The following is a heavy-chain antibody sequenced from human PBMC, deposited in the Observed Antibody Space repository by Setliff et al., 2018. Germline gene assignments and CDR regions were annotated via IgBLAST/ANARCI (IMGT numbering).Heavy chain of an antibody. CDR3: ARDSPTVVTHIRAFDI. CDR2: ISASNGNT. CDR1: GNSFTVFY. V-gene: IGHV1-18*04. Sequence: GASVKVSCKSSGNSFTVFYLHWVRQAPGQGLEWMGWISASNGNTNSAQKLQGRVTMTTDTSTSTAYMELRSLRSDDTAVYYCARDSPTVVTHIRAFDIWGQGTMVTVSS. J-gene: IGHJ3*02. D-gene: IGHD4-17*01.